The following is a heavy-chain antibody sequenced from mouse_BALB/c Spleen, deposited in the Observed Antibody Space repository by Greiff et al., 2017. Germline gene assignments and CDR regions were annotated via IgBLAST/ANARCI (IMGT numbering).Heavy chain of an antibody. CDR2: ISSGSSTI. Sequence: EVQLVESGGGLVQPGGSRKLSCAASGFTFSSFGMHWVRQAPEKGLEWVAYISSGSSTIYYADTVKGRFTISRDNPKNTLFLQMTSLRSEDTAMYYCARWGYYYDYDVYAMDYWGQGTSVTVSS. J-gene: IGHJ4*01. D-gene: IGHD2-4*01. CDR3: ARWGYYYDYDVYAMDY. CDR1: GFTFSSFG. V-gene: IGHV5-17*02.